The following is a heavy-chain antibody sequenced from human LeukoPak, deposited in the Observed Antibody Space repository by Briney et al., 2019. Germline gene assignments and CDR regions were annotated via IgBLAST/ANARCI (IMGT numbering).Heavy chain of an antibody. CDR1: GFTVSSNY. CDR2: SYSGNTT. D-gene: IGHD6-19*01. Sequence: PGGSLRLSCAASGFTVSSNYMCWVRQAPGKGLEWVAISYSGNTTYCADSVRGRFTISRDKSKNRLHLQMNSLRAEDTAVYYCATYSSGRRGYYFDSWGQGTLVTVSS. CDR3: ATYSSGRRGYYFDS. V-gene: IGHV3-66*01. J-gene: IGHJ4*02.